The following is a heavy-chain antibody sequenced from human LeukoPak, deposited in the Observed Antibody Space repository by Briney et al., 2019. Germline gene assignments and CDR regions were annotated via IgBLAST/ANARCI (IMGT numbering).Heavy chain of an antibody. CDR2: IYTSGST. D-gene: IGHD3-9*01. CDR1: GGSISIYY. V-gene: IGHV4-4*07. Sequence: SETLSLTCTVSGGSISIYYWSWIRQPAGKGLEWIGRIYTSGSTNYNPSLKSRVTMSVDTSKNQFSLKLSSVTAADTAVYYCARHSLYYDIQTAFDIWGQGTMVTVSS. J-gene: IGHJ3*02. CDR3: ARHSLYYDIQTAFDI.